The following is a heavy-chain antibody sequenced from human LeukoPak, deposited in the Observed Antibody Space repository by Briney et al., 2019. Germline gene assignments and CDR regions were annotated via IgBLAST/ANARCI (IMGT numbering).Heavy chain of an antibody. D-gene: IGHD6-19*01. V-gene: IGHV4-39*07. J-gene: IGHJ4*02. CDR3: AGGIAVAGKGVSIDY. Sequence: ASETLSLTCTVSGGSISSSSYYWGWIRQPPGKGLESIGTIYYSGSTYYNPSLKSRVTISVDTSKNQFSLKLSSVTAADTAVYYCAGGIAVAGKGVSIDYWGQGTLVTVSS. CDR1: GGSISSSSYY. CDR2: IYYSGST.